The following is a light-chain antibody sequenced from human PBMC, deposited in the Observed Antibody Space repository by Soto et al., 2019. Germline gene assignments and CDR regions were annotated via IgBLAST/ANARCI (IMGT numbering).Light chain of an antibody. Sequence: AIQMTQSPSSQSASVRDRVTMTCRARQGIRNELGWYQQTPGKAPKLLIYKTSNLDSGVPSSFSGSGSGTDFTLTICSLQPEDFATYYCLQSYRTPLTFGGGTKVDI. J-gene: IGKJ4*01. CDR2: KTS. CDR3: LQSYRTPLT. V-gene: IGKV1-6*01. CDR1: QGIRNE.